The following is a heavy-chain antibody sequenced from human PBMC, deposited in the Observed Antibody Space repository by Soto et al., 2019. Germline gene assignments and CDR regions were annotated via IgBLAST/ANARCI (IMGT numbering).Heavy chain of an antibody. V-gene: IGHV4-34*01. J-gene: IGHJ4*02. Sequence: QVRLQQWGAGLLMPSETLSRTCAVYGASFTGYYWSWIRQAPGKGLEWIGEINHRGSTNYNPSLRSRFTISVDTSKKQFSLKRSSVTAADTAVYYCATSYFDFLSGSYLAYFDYWSQGTLVTVSS. CDR2: INHRGST. D-gene: IGHD3-3*01. CDR3: ATSYFDFLSGSYLAYFDY. CDR1: GASFTGYY.